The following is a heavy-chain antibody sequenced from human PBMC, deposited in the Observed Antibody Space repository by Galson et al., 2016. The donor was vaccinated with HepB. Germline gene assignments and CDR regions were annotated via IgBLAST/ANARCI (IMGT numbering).Heavy chain of an antibody. Sequence: SLRLSCAASGFTFSKYALHWVRQAPGKGLDWVALITPEGSDTYYADAVKGRFTISRDNSKNTLSLQMNSLRADDTAIYYCAKGKWSWNTHFDYWGHGTLVTVSS. J-gene: IGHJ4*01. V-gene: IGHV3-30*04. CDR2: ITPEGSDT. CDR3: AKGKWSWNTHFDY. CDR1: GFTFSKYA. D-gene: IGHD1/OR15-1a*01.